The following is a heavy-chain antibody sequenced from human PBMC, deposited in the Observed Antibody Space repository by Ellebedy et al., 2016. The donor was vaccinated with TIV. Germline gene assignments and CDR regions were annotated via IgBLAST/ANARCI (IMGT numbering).Heavy chain of an antibody. CDR1: GYSFTSYW. CDR3: ARSGGYDLEYFQH. Sequence: GGSLRLSCKGSGYSFTSYWISWVRQMPGKGLEWMGRIDPSDSYTNYSPSFQGQVTISADKSISTAYLQWSSLKASDTAMYYCARSGGYDLEYFQHWGQGTLVTVSS. J-gene: IGHJ1*01. CDR2: IDPSDSYT. V-gene: IGHV5-10-1*04. D-gene: IGHD3-3*01.